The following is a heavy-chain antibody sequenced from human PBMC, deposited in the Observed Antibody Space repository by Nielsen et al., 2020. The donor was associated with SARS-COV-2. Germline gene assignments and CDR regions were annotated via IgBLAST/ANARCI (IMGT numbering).Heavy chain of an antibody. J-gene: IGHJ4*02. CDR1: GFTFDDYG. CDR2: INWDGRHT. CDR3: ARDREPGYNAVDY. Sequence: GGSLRLSCAASGFTFDDYGMSWVRQAPGKGLEWVSGINWDGRHTGYADSLKGRFTISRDNAKNSLYLHMNSLRAEDTALYYCARDREPGYNAVDYWGQGTLVTVSS. D-gene: IGHD1-14*01. V-gene: IGHV3-20*04.